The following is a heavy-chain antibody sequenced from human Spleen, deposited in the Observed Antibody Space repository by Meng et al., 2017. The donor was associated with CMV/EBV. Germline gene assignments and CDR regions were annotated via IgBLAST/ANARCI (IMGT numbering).Heavy chain of an antibody. CDR2: IIPLFGTA. D-gene: IGHD1-1*01. V-gene: IGHV1-69*12. CDR3: ARDLGFSNGYFGS. J-gene: IGHJ4*02. Sequence: QVQVLQVWAEVKKPRSSVNLSCKASGRTFSSDGVSWVRQAPGQGLEWVGGIIPLFGTANYAQKFQGRVTIIADEYTNTAYMELRSLRSEDTAVYYCARDLGFSNGYFGSWGQGTLVTVSS. CDR1: GRTFSSDG.